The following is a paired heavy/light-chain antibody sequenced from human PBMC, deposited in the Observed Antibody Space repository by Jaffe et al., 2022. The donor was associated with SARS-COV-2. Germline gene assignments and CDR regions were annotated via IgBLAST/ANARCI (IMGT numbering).Light chain of an antibody. CDR3: VLYMGSGIWV. CDR1: SGSVSTTFY. V-gene: IGLV8-61*01. CDR2: NTN. Sequence: QTVVTQEPSFSVSPGGTVTLTCGLNSGSVSTTFYPSWFQQTPGQAPRTLIYNTNTRSSGVPDRFSGSILGNKAALTITGAQADDECDYYCVLYMGSGIWVFGGGTKLTVL. J-gene: IGLJ3*02.
Heavy chain of an antibody. CDR2: ISTSGAST. CDR1: RFTFSNYA. D-gene: IGHD1-20*01. Sequence: EVQLLESGGGLVQPGGSLRLSCAASRFTFSNYAMNWVRQAPGKGLEWVSSISTSGASTYYADSVKGRFTISRDNSMNTLYLQMNSLRDEDTAVYYCAKGSNTWTPPTLWGQGTLVTVSS. CDR3: AKGSNTWTPPTL. J-gene: IGHJ4*02. V-gene: IGHV3-23*01.